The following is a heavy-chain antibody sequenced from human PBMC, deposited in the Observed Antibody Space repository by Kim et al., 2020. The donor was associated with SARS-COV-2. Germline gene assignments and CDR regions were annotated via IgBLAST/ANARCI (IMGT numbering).Heavy chain of an antibody. V-gene: IGHV1-46*01. D-gene: IGHD2-15*01. Sequence: ASVKVSCKASGYTFTSYYMHWVRQAPGQGLEWMGIINPSGGSTSYAQKFQGRVTMTRDTSTSTVYMELSSLRSQDTAVYYCARDRNPADIPDNNWFDPWGQGTLVTVSS. CDR1: GYTFTSYY. J-gene: IGHJ5*02. CDR3: ARDRNPADIPDNNWFDP. CDR2: INPSGGST.